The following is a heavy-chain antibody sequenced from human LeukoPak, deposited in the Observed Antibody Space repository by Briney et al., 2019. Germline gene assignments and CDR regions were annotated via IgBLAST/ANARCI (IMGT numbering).Heavy chain of an antibody. CDR2: INHSGST. CDR3: ARFGVTGHSSSWYNSHLTYYYGMDV. Sequence: SETLSLTCAVYGGSFSGYYWSWIRQPPGKGLEWIGEINHSGSTNYNPSLKSRVTISVDTSKNQFSLKLSSVTAADTAVYYCARFGVTGHSSSWYNSHLTYYYGMDVWGQGTTVTVSS. J-gene: IGHJ6*02. CDR1: GGSFSGYY. V-gene: IGHV4-34*01. D-gene: IGHD6-13*01.